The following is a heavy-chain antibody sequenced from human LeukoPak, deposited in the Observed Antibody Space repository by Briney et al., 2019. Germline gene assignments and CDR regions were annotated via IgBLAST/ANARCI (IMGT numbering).Heavy chain of an antibody. Sequence: GGSLRLSCAASGFTVSSNYMGWVRQAPGKGLEWVSVIYSGGSTYYADSVKGRFTISRDNSKNTLYLQMNSLRAEDTAVYYCARDQSDDSSGWDGGYWGQGTLVTVSS. CDR3: ARDQSDDSSGWDGGY. CDR1: GFTVSSNY. V-gene: IGHV3-53*01. D-gene: IGHD6-19*01. CDR2: IYSGGST. J-gene: IGHJ4*02.